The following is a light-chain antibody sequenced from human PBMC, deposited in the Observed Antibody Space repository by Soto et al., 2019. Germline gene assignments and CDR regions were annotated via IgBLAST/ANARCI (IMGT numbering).Light chain of an antibody. V-gene: IGLV1-44*01. CDR1: SSNIGSNP. Sequence: QSVLTQSPSASGTPGQRVTISCSGSSSNIGSNPVHWYQQLPGSAPKLLIHNNHQRPAGVPDRFSASKSGTSGSLAIGGLQSEDEADYYCASWDASLSGVLFGGGTKLTVL. CDR3: ASWDASLSGVL. CDR2: NNH. J-gene: IGLJ2*01.